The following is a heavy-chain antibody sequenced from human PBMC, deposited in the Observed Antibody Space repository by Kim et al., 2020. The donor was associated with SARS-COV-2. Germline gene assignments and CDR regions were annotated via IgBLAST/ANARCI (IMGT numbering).Heavy chain of an antibody. D-gene: IGHD3-10*01. J-gene: IGHJ4*02. CDR2: IKQDGSEK. CDR1: GFTFSSYW. CDR3: ARGGDYGSGGSYFDY. Sequence: GGSLRLSCAASGFTFSSYWMSWVRQAPGKGLEWVANIKQDGSEKYYVDSVKGRFTISRDNAKNALYLQMNSLRAEDTAVYYCARGGDYGSGGSYFDYWGQGPLVTVSS. V-gene: IGHV3-7*03.